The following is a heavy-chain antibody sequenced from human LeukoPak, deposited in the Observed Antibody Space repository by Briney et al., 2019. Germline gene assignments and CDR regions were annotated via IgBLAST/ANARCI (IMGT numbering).Heavy chain of an antibody. D-gene: IGHD3-10*02. CDR2: ISSSGSTI. Sequence: PGRSLRLSCAASGFTFSSYSMNWVRQAPGKGLEWVSYISSSGSTIYYADSVKGRFTISRDNAKNSLYLQMNSLRAEDTAVYYCAELGITMIGGAWGKGTTVTISS. CDR3: AELGITMIGGA. CDR1: GFTFSSYS. V-gene: IGHV3-48*04. J-gene: IGHJ6*04.